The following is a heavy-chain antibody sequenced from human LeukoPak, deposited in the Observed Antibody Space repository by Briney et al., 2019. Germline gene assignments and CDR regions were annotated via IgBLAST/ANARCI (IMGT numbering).Heavy chain of an antibody. V-gene: IGHV1-69*04. D-gene: IGHD6-6*01. CDR2: IIPILGIA. Sequence: SVKVSCKASGDTFSSYTISWVRQAPGQGLEWMGRIIPILGIANYAQKFQGRVTITADKSTSTAYMELSSLRSEDTAVYYCAREAIAARPSWFDPWGQGALVTVSS. CDR1: GDTFSSYT. CDR3: AREAIAARPSWFDP. J-gene: IGHJ5*02.